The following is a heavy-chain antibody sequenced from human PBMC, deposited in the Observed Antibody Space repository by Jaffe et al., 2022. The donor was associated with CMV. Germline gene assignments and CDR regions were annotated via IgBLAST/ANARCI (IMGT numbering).Heavy chain of an antibody. CDR1: GESFSGYY. D-gene: IGHD3-10*01. CDR3: SRGFGGSGRGIEGRYDYFHGMDV. CDR2: ISPGGSA. V-gene: IGHV4-34*01. J-gene: IGHJ6*02. Sequence: QVQLQQWGTGLLKPSGTLSLYCAVYGESFSGYYWNWIRHSPGRGLEWLGEISPGGSAKYSPSLEGRLTTLSLDTSKNQFSLKFSFLTAADTAIYFCSRGFGGSGRGIEGRYDYFHGMDVWGQGTTVTVSS.